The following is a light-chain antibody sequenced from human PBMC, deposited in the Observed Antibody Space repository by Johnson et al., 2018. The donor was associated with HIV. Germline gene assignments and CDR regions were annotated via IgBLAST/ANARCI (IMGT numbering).Light chain of an antibody. CDR3: GTWDTSLSAYV. CDR2: ENT. CDR1: SSNIGNKY. Sequence: QSVLTQPPSVSAAPGQKVTISCSGSSSNIGNKYVSWYQQLPGTAPKLLIYENTKRPSGIPDRFSGSKSGTSATLGITGLQTGDEGDYYCGTWDTSLSAYVFGTGTKVTVL. V-gene: IGLV1-51*02. J-gene: IGLJ1*01.